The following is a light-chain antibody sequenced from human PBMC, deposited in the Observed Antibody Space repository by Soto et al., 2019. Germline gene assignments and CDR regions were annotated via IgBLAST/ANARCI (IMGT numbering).Light chain of an antibody. V-gene: IGKV3-15*01. Sequence: IVLTQSPATLSVSPGERATLSCRANQSVSSNLAWYQHKPGQAPRLLIYDASTRATGIPARFSGSGSGTDFTLTISSLQSEDFALYYCQQYNNWPPRVTFGGGTKVEIK. CDR3: QQYNNWPPRVT. J-gene: IGKJ4*01. CDR1: QSVSSN. CDR2: DAS.